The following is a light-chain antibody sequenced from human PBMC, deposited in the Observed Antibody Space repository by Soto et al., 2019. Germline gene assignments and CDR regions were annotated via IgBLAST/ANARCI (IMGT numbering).Light chain of an antibody. CDR3: QQYNNWPRGT. Sequence: IVLTQSPATLSVSPGERATLSCRASQSVSSNLAWYQQKPGQAPRLLFYGASTRATGIPARFSGSGSGTEFTLTISSLQSEDFAVYYCQQYNNWPRGTLGQGTKV. J-gene: IGKJ1*01. CDR2: GAS. CDR1: QSVSSN. V-gene: IGKV3-15*01.